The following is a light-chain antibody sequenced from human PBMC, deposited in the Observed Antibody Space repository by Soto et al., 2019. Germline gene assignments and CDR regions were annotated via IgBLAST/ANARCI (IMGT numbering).Light chain of an antibody. Sequence: EIVLTQSPATLSVSPGERATLSCRASQPISRTLAWYQQKPGQAPRLLFYGASTRATGIPVRFSGSGSGSEFTFTIGSLQSEDFAVYYCQQYNDWPYTFGQGTKLEIK. CDR3: QQYNDWPYT. CDR2: GAS. CDR1: QPISRT. J-gene: IGKJ2*01. V-gene: IGKV3-15*01.